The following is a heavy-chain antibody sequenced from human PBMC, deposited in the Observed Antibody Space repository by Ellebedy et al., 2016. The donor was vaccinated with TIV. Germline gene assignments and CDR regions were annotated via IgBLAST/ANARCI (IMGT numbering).Heavy chain of an antibody. CDR3: ARGGTKGEKNWFAP. CDR2: IIPIRGVE. V-gene: IGHV1-69*04. J-gene: IGHJ5*02. CDR1: GGTFSTHA. Sequence: AASVKVSCKASGGTFSTHAFNWVRQAPGQGLEWLGRIIPIRGVENYAHKFQGRFTISAERSTSTAYMELKSLRSEDTAVYYCARGGTKGEKNWFAPWGQGTLVTVSS. D-gene: IGHD3-16*01.